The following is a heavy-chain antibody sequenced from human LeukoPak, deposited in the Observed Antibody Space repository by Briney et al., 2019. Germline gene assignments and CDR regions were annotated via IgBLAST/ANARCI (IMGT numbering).Heavy chain of an antibody. CDR1: GYTFTGYY. CDR2: INPNSGGT. Sequence: GASVKVSCKASGYTFTGYYMHWVRQAPGQRLEWMGWINPNSGGTSYAQKFQGRVTMTRDTSISTAYMELSRLRSDDTAVYYCARGAIAARPDDYWGQGTLVTVSS. V-gene: IGHV1-2*02. J-gene: IGHJ4*02. CDR3: ARGAIAARPDDY. D-gene: IGHD6-6*01.